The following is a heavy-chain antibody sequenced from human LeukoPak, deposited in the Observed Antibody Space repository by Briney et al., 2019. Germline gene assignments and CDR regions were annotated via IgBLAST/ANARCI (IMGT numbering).Heavy chain of an antibody. CDR2: IYYSGST. V-gene: IGHV4-39*01. CDR3: ARLWFGLDY. Sequence: LETLSLTCTVSGCSISSSSYYWGWIRQPPGKGLEWIGSIYYSGSTYYNPSLKSRVTISVDTSKNQFSLKLSSVTAADTAVYYCARLWFGLDYWGQGTLVTVSS. J-gene: IGHJ4*02. CDR1: GCSISSSSYY. D-gene: IGHD3-10*01.